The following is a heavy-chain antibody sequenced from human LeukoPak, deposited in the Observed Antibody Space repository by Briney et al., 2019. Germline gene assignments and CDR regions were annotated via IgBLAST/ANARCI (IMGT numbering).Heavy chain of an antibody. Sequence: SETLSLTCTVSGGSISSYYWSWIRRPPGKGLEWIGYIYYSGSTNYNPSLKSRVTISVDTSKNQFSLKLSSVTAADTAVYYCARDGKEFWFDPWGQGTLVTVSS. CDR2: IYYSGST. CDR3: ARDGKEFWFDP. CDR1: GGSISSYY. J-gene: IGHJ5*02. V-gene: IGHV4-59*01. D-gene: IGHD1-1*01.